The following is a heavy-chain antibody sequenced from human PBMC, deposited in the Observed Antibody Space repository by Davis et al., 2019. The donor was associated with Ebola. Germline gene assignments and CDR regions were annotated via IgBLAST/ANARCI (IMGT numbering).Heavy chain of an antibody. CDR1: GGSISSYY. J-gene: IGHJ6*04. Sequence: SETLSLTCTVSGGSISSYYWSWIRQPPGKGLEWIGYIYYSGSTNYNPSLKSRVTISVDTSKNQFSLKLSSVTAADTAVYYCARARVGATTFSYYYYGMDVWGKGTTVTVSS. CDR2: IYYSGST. D-gene: IGHD1-26*01. CDR3: ARARVGATTFSYYYYGMDV. V-gene: IGHV4-59*12.